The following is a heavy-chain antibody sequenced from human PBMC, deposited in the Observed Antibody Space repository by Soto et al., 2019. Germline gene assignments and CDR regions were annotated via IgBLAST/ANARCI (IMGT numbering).Heavy chain of an antibody. D-gene: IGHD5-12*01. CDR1: GFTFSTYG. CDR2: ISYDGNYI. Sequence: PGGSLRLSCAVSGFTFSTYGMHWVRQAPGKGLEWVAVISYDGNYIYYADSVEGRFTISRDNSKYTLYLQMNSLRGEDTAVYYCARGSKAGDGYNSVDYYYYGMDVWGQGTTVTVSS. J-gene: IGHJ6*02. CDR3: ARGSKAGDGYNSVDYYYYGMDV. V-gene: IGHV3-30*03.